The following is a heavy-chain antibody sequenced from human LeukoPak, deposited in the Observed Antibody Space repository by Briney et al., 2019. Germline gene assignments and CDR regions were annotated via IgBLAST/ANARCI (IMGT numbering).Heavy chain of an antibody. CDR3: ARGIKCGGDCRNFDY. V-gene: IGHV4-59*01. CDR1: GGSISSYY. D-gene: IGHD2-21*02. CDR2: IYYSGST. Sequence: SETLSLTCTVSGGSISSYYWSWIRQPPGKGLEWIGYIYYSGSTNYNPSLKSRVTISVDTSKNQFSLKLSSVTAADTAVYYCARGIKCGGDCRNFDYWGQGTLVTVSS. J-gene: IGHJ4*02.